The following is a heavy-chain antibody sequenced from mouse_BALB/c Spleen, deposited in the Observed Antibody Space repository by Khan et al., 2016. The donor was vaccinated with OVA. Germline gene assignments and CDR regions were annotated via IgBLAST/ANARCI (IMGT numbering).Heavy chain of an antibody. Sequence: EVELVESGGGLVKPGGSLKLSCTASGFAFSSFDMSWVRQTPEKRLEWVAYVSSGGDNTYSPDTMKGRFTISRDNAKNTLYLQMSSLMSEDTAIYYCTRRPGFFDVWGAGTTVTVSP. CDR3: TRRPGFFDV. V-gene: IGHV5-12-1*01. J-gene: IGHJ1*01. CDR1: GFAFSSFD. CDR2: VSSGGDNT.